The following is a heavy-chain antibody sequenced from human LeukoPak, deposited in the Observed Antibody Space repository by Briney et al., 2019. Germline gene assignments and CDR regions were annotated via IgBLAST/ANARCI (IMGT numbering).Heavy chain of an antibody. CDR1: GGSMSNYY. Sequence: SETLSLTCTVSGGSMSNYYWSWIRQPPGKGLEWIGYVYYSGSTNYNPSLKSRVTISVDTSKNQFSLKLSSVTAADTAVYYCARDPRSHSSSWYWYSDLWGRGTLVTVSS. CDR3: ARDPRSHSSSWYWYSDL. V-gene: IGHV4-59*01. J-gene: IGHJ2*01. CDR2: VYYSGST. D-gene: IGHD6-13*01.